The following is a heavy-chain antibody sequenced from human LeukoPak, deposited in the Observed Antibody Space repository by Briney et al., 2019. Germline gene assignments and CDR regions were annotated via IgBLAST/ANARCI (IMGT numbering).Heavy chain of an antibody. J-gene: IGHJ6*03. D-gene: IGHD3-10*01. CDR2: INHSGST. V-gene: IGHV4-34*01. Sequence: PSETLSLTCAVYGGSFSGYYWSWIRQPPGKGLEWIGEINHSGSTNYNPSLKSRVTISVDTSKNQFSLKLSSVTAADTAVYYCARGGGDQRYYYMDVWGKGTTVTVSS. CDR1: GGSFSGYY. CDR3: ARGGGDQRYYYMDV.